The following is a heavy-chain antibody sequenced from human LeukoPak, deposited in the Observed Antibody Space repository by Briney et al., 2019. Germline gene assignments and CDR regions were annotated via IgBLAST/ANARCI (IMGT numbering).Heavy chain of an antibody. J-gene: IGHJ4*02. CDR3: ARAKYNSGLFDY. V-gene: IGHV3-53*01. CDR2: IYSDGRT. Sequence: GGSLRLSCAASGFTVSSNYMSWVRQAPGKGLEWVSLIYSDGRTYYADSVKGRFTISRDNSKNRLYLQMNSLRAEDTAVYYCARAKYNSGLFDYWGEGTLVTVSS. D-gene: IGHD6-19*01. CDR1: GFTVSSNY.